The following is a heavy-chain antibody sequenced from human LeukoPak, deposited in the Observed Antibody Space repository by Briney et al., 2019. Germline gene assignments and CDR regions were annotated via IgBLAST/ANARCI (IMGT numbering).Heavy chain of an antibody. D-gene: IGHD3-22*01. V-gene: IGHV1-46*01. Sequence: WASVKVSCKASGYTFTSYYMHWVRQAPGQGLGWMGIINPSGGSTSYAQKFQGRVTMTRDTSTSTVYMELSSLRSEDTAVYYCARGPKITMIVVGTPPRDCWGQGTLVTVSS. CDR3: ARGPKITMIVVGTPPRDC. J-gene: IGHJ4*02. CDR2: INPSGGST. CDR1: GYTFTSYY.